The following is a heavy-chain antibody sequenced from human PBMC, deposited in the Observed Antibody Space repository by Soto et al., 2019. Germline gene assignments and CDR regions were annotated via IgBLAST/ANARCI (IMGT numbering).Heavy chain of an antibody. CDR2: ISYDVKKI. Sequence: PGGSLRLSCAAPEISFSRFGMHWVRQAPGKGLEWVAFISYDVKKISYADSVKGRFSISRDNSKKVLFLQMNSLRTEDTAVYFCAKDWIDTRLPWGQGTLVTVSS. CDR3: AKDWIDTRLP. V-gene: IGHV3-30*18. D-gene: IGHD2-2*03. CDR1: EISFSRFG. J-gene: IGHJ4*02.